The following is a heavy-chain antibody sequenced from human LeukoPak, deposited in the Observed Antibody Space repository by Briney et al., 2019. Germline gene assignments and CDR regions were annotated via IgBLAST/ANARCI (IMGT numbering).Heavy chain of an antibody. CDR2: ISGSGGST. D-gene: IGHD5-18*01. CDR1: GFTFSSYA. V-gene: IGHV3-23*01. J-gene: IGHJ4*02. Sequence: GGSLRLSCAASGFTFSSYAMSWVRQAPGKGLEWVSAISGSGGSTYYADSVKGRFTTSRDNSKSTLYLQMNSLRAEDTAVYYCAKLSAGYSYGYREAYYFDYWGQGTLVTVSS. CDR3: AKLSAGYSYGYREAYYFDY.